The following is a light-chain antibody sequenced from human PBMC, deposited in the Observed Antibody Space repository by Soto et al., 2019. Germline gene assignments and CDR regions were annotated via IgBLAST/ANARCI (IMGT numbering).Light chain of an antibody. Sequence: EIVLTQSPGTLSLSPGERGTLSCRASLSVTSNSLAWYQQKPGQAPRLLIYGASRRATGIPERFSGSGSGTDFTLTINRLEPEDFAVYYCQQYGSSPSTFGPGTKVDIK. CDR3: QQYGSSPST. V-gene: IGKV3-20*01. CDR1: LSVTSNS. CDR2: GAS. J-gene: IGKJ3*01.